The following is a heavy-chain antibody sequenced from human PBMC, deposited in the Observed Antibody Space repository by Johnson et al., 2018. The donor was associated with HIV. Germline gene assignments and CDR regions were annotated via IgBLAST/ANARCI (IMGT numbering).Heavy chain of an antibody. CDR1: GFTVSSNY. Sequence: QMQLVESGGGLVQPRGSLRLSCAASGFTVSSNYMSWVRQAPGKGLEWVAVISYDGSNKYYPDSVKGRFTISRDNAKNSLYLQLNSLRAEDTSLYYCAKTTRGNWGSCFDIWGRGTMVTVSS. CDR3: AKTTRGNWGSCFDI. D-gene: IGHD7-27*01. CDR2: ISYDGSNK. J-gene: IGHJ3*02. V-gene: IGHV3-30-3*01.